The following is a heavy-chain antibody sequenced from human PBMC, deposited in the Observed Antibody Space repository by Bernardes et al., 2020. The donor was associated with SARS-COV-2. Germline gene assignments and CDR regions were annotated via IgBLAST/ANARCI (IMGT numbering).Heavy chain of an antibody. D-gene: IGHD5-12*01. J-gene: IGHJ4*02. Sequence: GGSLRLSCAASGLIFSNDWMHWVRQVPGEGLVWVSRIDTDGSSTSYADSVKGRFTISRDNAKNTLYLQMNSLRVEDTAVYYCARGGYEPFDYWGQGTLVTVSS. CDR3: ARGGYEPFDY. CDR2: IDTDGSST. CDR1: GLIFSNDW. V-gene: IGHV3-74*01.